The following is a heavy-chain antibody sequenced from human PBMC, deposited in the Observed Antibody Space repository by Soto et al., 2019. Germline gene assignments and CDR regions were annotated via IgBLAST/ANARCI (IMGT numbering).Heavy chain of an antibody. CDR2: IWYDGSNK. D-gene: IGHD1-26*01. J-gene: IGHJ6*02. V-gene: IGHV3-33*01. Sequence: GRPLRLSCAASGFTFSSYGMHWVRQAPGKGLEWVAVIWYDGSNKYYADSVKGRFTISRDNSKNTLYLQMNSLRAEDTAVYYCARDGGSPGGYYGMDVWGQGTTVTVSS. CDR1: GFTFSSYG. CDR3: ARDGGSPGGYYGMDV.